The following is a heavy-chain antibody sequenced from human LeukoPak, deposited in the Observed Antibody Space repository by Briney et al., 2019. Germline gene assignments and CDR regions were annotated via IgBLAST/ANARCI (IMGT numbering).Heavy chain of an antibody. CDR3: AKGGSSWSYYFDF. V-gene: IGHV3-23*01. CDR2: ISASAGTT. Sequence: GGSLRFSCAASGFTFSNTWMSWVRQTPGKGLEWVSAISASAGTTYYAHSVKGRFTISRDNSKNTLYLQMNSLRSDDTALYYCAKGGSSWSYYFDFGGQGPLVTVSA. CDR1: GFTFSNTW. J-gene: IGHJ4*02. D-gene: IGHD6-13*01.